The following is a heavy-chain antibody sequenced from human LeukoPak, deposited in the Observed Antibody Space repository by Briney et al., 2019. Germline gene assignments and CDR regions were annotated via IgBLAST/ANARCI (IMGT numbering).Heavy chain of an antibody. J-gene: IGHJ4*02. Sequence: ASVKVSCKASGYTFTSYGISWVRQAPGQGLEWMGWISAYNGNTNYAQKLQGRVTMTTDTSTSTAYMELRSLRSDDTAVYYCARGAFEQVAPWHGLGYWGQGTLVTVSS. CDR2: ISAYNGNT. CDR3: ARGAFEQVAPWHGLGY. D-gene: IGHD6-6*01. CDR1: GYTFTSYG. V-gene: IGHV1-18*01.